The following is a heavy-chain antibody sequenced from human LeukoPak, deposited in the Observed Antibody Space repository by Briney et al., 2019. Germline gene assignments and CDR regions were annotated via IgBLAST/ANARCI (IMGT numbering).Heavy chain of an antibody. CDR1: GFTFSSYS. Sequence: PGGSLRLSCAASGFTFSSYSMNWVRQAPGKGLEWVSSISSSSSYIYYADSVKGRFTISRDNAKNSLYLQMNSLRAEDTAVYYCARDDVDTAMVTSYYYYMDVWGKGTTVTVSS. CDR3: ARDDVDTAMVTSYYYYMDV. V-gene: IGHV3-21*01. D-gene: IGHD5-18*01. CDR2: ISSSSSYI. J-gene: IGHJ6*03.